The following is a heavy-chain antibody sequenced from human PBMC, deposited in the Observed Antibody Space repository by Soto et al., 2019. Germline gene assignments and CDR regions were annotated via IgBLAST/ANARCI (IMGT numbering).Heavy chain of an antibody. J-gene: IGHJ4*02. V-gene: IGHV5-10-1*01. Sequence: GESLKISCKVSGYIFTSYWISWVRQMPGKGLEWMGRIDPTDSYTDYSPSFQGHVTISVDKSINTAYLQWSSLKASDSAMYYCARLPVLSLVAVWGFDYWGLGTLVTVLL. D-gene: IGHD3-16*01. CDR2: IDPTDSYT. CDR3: ARLPVLSLVAVWGFDY. CDR1: GYIFTSYW.